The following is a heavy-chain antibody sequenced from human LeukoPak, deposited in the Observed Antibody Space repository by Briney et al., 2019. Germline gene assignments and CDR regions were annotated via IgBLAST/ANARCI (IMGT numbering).Heavy chain of an antibody. D-gene: IGHD3-16*01. Sequence: GGSLRLSCVASGFTFSDYSMNWVRQPPGKGLEWVSYISGRGTTVFYADSVKGRFTISRENDRNSVFLQMSGLRDGDTATYDCARVHGVCSTSTGYVANADVWGKGTTVSVS. CDR1: GFTFSDYS. CDR3: ARVHGVCSTSTGYVANADV. V-gene: IGHV3-48*03. CDR2: ISGRGTTV. J-gene: IGHJ6*01.